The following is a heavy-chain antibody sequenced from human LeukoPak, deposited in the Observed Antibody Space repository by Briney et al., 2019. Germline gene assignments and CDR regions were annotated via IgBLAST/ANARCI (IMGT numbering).Heavy chain of an antibody. CDR1: GGSFSGYY. D-gene: IGHD3-22*01. CDR3: ARKFGGYYYF. V-gene: IGHV4-34*01. CDR2: INHSGSA. J-gene: IGHJ4*02. Sequence: KPSETLSLTCAVSGGSFSGYYWTWIRQPPGKGLEWIGEINHSGSANYNPSLKSRVTISLDTSKNQFSLKLSSVTAADTAVYYCARKFGGYYYFSGQGTLVTVSS.